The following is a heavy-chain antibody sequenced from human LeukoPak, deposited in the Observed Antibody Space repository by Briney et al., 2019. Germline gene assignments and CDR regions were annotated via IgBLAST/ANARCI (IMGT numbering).Heavy chain of an antibody. J-gene: IGHJ4*02. Sequence: PGGSLRLSCAASGFTFSSYGMHWVRQAPGKGLEWVAVIWYDGSNKYYADSVKGRFTISRDNSKNTLYPQMNSLRAEDTAVYYCANPGGYYDFWSGYPIDYWGQGTLVTVSS. D-gene: IGHD3-3*01. CDR1: GFTFSSYG. CDR3: ANPGGYYDFWSGYPIDY. V-gene: IGHV3-33*06. CDR2: IWYDGSNK.